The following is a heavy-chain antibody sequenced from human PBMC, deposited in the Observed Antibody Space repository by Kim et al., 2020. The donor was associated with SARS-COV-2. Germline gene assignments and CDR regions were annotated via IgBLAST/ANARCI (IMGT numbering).Heavy chain of an antibody. CDR1: GFTFSSSS. J-gene: IGHJ4*02. CDR3: ARARYFDY. Sequence: GGSLRLSCAASGFTFSSSSMNWVRQAPGKGLEWISYISGSGSVYYADSVKGRFTISKDKAQNSLYLQMNNLRDEDTAVYYCARARYFDYWGQGTLVTVSS. CDR2: ISGSGSV. V-gene: IGHV3-48*02.